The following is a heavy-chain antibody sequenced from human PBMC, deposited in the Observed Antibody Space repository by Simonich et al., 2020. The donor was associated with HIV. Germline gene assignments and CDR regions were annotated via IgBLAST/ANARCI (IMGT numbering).Heavy chain of an antibody. Sequence: QVQLQQWGAGLLKPSEPLSLTRAVYCGSFNSYYWNWIRKPPGKGLEWVGEIDHSGITNHNPSLKRRVTMSVYTSKNQFSLKVNSVTAADTAVYYCARQSGYVDAFDIWGQGTMVTVSS. CDR3: ARQSGYVDAFDI. CDR2: IDHSGIT. J-gene: IGHJ3*02. D-gene: IGHD5-12*01. CDR1: CGSFNSYY. V-gene: IGHV4-34*01.